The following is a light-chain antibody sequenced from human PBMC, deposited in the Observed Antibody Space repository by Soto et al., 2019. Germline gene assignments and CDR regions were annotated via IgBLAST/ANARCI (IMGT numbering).Light chain of an antibody. CDR3: GSWTTYRPYV. Sequence: QSALTQPASVSGSPGQSITIPCTGTSADIGNYNSVSWYQQHPGRAPKLIIFEVTNRPSGVSARFSGSKSGNTASLTISGLQAEDEADYYCGSWTTYRPYVFATGTKVTVL. CDR1: SADIGNYNS. V-gene: IGLV2-14*01. CDR2: EVT. J-gene: IGLJ1*01.